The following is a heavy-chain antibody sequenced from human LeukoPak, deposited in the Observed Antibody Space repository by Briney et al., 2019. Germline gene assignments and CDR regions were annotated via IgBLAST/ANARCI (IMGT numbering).Heavy chain of an antibody. D-gene: IGHD1-14*01. J-gene: IGHJ5*02. V-gene: IGHV4-30-2*01. CDR3: ARERKENWFDP. Sequence: SETLSLTCAVSDGSISSGGYSWSWIRQPPGKGLEWIGYIYHSGSTYYNPSLKSRVTISVDRSKNQFSLKLSSVTAADTAVYYCARERKENWFDPWGQGTLVTVSS. CDR1: DGSISSGGYS. CDR2: IYHSGST.